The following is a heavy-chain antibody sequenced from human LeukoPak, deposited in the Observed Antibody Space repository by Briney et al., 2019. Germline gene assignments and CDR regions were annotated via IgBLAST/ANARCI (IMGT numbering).Heavy chain of an antibody. V-gene: IGHV1-2*02. CDR2: INPNSGGT. Sequence: ASGKVSCKASGYTFTGYDMHWVRQAPGQGLEWMGWINPNSGGTNYAQKFQGRVTLTRDTSSSKAYMEMSRLRSDETPVYYCARGTMVRGVISPFDYWGQGTLVTVSS. D-gene: IGHD3-10*01. CDR1: GYTFTGYD. CDR3: ARGTMVRGVISPFDY. J-gene: IGHJ4*02.